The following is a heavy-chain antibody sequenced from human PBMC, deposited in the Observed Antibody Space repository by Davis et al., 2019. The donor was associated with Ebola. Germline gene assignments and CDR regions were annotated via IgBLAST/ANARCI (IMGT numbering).Heavy chain of an antibody. CDR1: GFTFSSYS. CDR2: ISSSSSYI. CDR3: ARDEIMGGFDWLYTPGAFDI. J-gene: IGHJ3*02. D-gene: IGHD3-9*01. Sequence: GGSLRLSCAASGFTFSSYSMNWVRQAPGKGLEWVSSISSSSSYIYYADSVKGRFTISRDNAKNSLYLQMNSLRAEDTAVYYCARDEIMGGFDWLYTPGAFDIWGQGTMVTVSS. V-gene: IGHV3-21*01.